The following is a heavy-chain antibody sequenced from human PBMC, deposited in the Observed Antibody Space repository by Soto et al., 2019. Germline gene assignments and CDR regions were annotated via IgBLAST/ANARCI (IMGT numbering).Heavy chain of an antibody. CDR3: ARIITMVRGVIRPYDAFDI. Sequence: ASVKVSCKASGYTFTSYAMHWVRQAPGQRLEWMGWINAGNGNTKYSQKFQGRVTITRDTSASTAYMELSSLRSEDTAVYYCARIITMVRGVIRPYDAFDIWGKGTMVT. CDR2: INAGNGNT. D-gene: IGHD3-10*01. CDR1: GYTFTSYA. V-gene: IGHV1-3*01. J-gene: IGHJ3*02.